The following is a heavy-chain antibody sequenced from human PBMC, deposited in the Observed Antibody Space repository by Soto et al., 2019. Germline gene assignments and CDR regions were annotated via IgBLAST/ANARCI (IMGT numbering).Heavy chain of an antibody. J-gene: IGHJ5*02. V-gene: IGHV3-30-3*01. CDR1: GFAFNSHS. D-gene: IGHD3-9*01. Sequence: QMQLLESGGGVVQPGKALRLSCAASGFAFNSHSMHWVRQAPFKGLEWLALMTSDGSSKFYADSVKGRCTISRDNSKHPLYLEMNSLRSEDTAVYYCARDRVIRYTGYELDLWGQGTLVTVSS. CDR2: MTSDGSSK. CDR3: ARDRVIRYTGYELDL.